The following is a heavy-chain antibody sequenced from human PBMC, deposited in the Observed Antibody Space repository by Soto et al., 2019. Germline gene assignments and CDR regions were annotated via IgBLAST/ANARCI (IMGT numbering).Heavy chain of an antibody. D-gene: IGHD6-19*01. CDR2: IYYSGST. Sequence: QVQLQESGPGLVKPSETLSLTCTVSGGSISSYYWSWIRQPPGKGLEWIGYIYYSGSTNYNPSLKSRVTISVDTSKNQFSLKLSSVTAADTAVYYCARFSIAVAGAFDIWGQGTMVTVSS. CDR1: GGSISSYY. V-gene: IGHV4-59*01. J-gene: IGHJ3*02. CDR3: ARFSIAVAGAFDI.